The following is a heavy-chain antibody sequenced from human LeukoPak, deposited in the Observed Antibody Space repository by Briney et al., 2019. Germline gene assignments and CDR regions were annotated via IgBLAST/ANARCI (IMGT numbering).Heavy chain of an antibody. Sequence: SETLSLTCTVSGYSISSGYYWGWIRQPPGKGLEWIGSIYHSGSTYYNPSLKSRLTMSVDTSKNQFYLKLNSLTAADTAVYYCARGWAGATVFTRISARPHFDYWGQGTLVTVSS. CDR3: ARGWAGATVFTRISARPHFDY. V-gene: IGHV4-38-2*02. D-gene: IGHD6-6*01. CDR2: IYHSGST. J-gene: IGHJ4*02. CDR1: GYSISSGYY.